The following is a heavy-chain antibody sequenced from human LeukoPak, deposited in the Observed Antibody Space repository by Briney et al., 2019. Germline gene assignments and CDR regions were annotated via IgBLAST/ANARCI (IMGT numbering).Heavy chain of an antibody. J-gene: IGHJ6*03. Sequence: PSQTLSLTCTVSGGSISSGSYYWSWIRQPAGKGLEWIGRIYTSGSTNYNPSLKSRVTISVDTSKNQFSLKLSSVTAADTAVYYCARTRQASKWLGGRYYYMDVWGKGTTVTVSS. CDR1: GGSISSGSYY. CDR2: IYTSGST. V-gene: IGHV4-61*02. CDR3: ARTRQASKWLGGRYYYMDV. D-gene: IGHD3-22*01.